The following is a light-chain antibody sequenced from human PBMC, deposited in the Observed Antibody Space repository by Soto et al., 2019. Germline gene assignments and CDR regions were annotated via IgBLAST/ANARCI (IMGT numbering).Light chain of an antibody. CDR2: DNT. V-gene: IGLV1-51*01. CDR3: ASWDGSLTAVV. Sequence: QSVLTQPPSVSAAPGQKVTISCSGSTSNIGNNYVSWYQHLPGTAPKLLIYDNTKRPSGILDRFSGSKSGTSATLGITGLQTGDEAVYYCASWDGSLTAVVFGGGIKLTVL. CDR1: TSNIGNNY. J-gene: IGLJ3*02.